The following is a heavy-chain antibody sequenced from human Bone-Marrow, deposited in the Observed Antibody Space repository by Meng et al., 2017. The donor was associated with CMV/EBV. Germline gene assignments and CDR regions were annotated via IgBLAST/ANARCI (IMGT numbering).Heavy chain of an antibody. CDR2: INSDGSST. CDR1: GFTFSGYW. CDR3: ARVSPRVYQLLFDY. D-gene: IGHD2-2*01. V-gene: IGHV3-74*01. J-gene: IGHJ4*02. Sequence: GESLKISCAASGFTFSGYWMHWVRQAPGKGLVWVSRINSDGSSTSYADSVKGRFTISRDNAKNTLYLQMNSLRAEDTAVYYCARVSPRVYQLLFDYWGQGTLVTVSS.